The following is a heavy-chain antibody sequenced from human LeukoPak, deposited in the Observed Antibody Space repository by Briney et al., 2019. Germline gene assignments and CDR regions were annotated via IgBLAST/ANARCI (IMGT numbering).Heavy chain of an antibody. CDR3: ARDDSDVGIVVTISREGDYFDY. D-gene: IGHD5-12*01. Sequence: TGGSLRLSCAASGFTFSSYGMRWVRQAPGKGLEWVAVIAYDGSKKYYADSVKGRFTISRDNSKYTLYLQMNSLRAEDTAVYYCARDDSDVGIVVTISREGDYFDYWGQGTLVTVSS. J-gene: IGHJ4*02. CDR2: IAYDGSKK. V-gene: IGHV3-30*03. CDR1: GFTFSSYG.